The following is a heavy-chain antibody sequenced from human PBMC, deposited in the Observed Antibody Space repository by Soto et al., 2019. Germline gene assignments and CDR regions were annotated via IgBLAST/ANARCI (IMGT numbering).Heavy chain of an antibody. V-gene: IGHV4-34*01. Sequence: QVQLQQWGAGLLKPSETLSLTCAVYGGSFSGYYWSWIRQPPGKGLEWIGEINHSGSTNYNPSLKSRVTISVDMSKNQFHLKLNSVTAADTATYFCARMSYFYDKWYFDIWGRGTLVTVSS. D-gene: IGHD3-22*01. CDR3: ARMSYFYDKWYFDI. CDR2: INHSGST. CDR1: GGSFSGYY. J-gene: IGHJ2*01.